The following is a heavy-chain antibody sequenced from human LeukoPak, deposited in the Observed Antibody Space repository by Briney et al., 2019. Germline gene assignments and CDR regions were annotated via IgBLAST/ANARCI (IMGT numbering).Heavy chain of an antibody. D-gene: IGHD3-9*01. CDR1: GGTFSSYA. J-gene: IGHJ4*02. CDR3: ATEIGHYDILTGYYADIDY. V-gene: IGHV1-69*05. Sequence: GASVKVSCKASGGTFSSYAISWVRQAPGQGLEWMGGIIPIFGTANYAQKFQGRVTITTDESTSTAYMELSSLRSEDTAVYYCATEIGHYDILTGYYADIDYWGQGTLVTVSS. CDR2: IIPIFGTA.